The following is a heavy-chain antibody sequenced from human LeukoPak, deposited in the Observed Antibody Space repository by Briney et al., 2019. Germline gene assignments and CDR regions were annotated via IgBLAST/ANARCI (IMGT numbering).Heavy chain of an antibody. V-gene: IGHV1-69*04. J-gene: IGHJ4*02. CDR2: IIPIVGIA. CDR1: GGTFSSYA. CDR3: ARDGEMATIYFDY. Sequence: ASVKVSCKASGGTFSSYALSWVRQAPGQGLEWIGTIIPIVGIANYAQKFQGRATITADKSTSTAYMELSSLRSEDTAVYYCARDGEMATIYFDYWGQGTLVTVSS. D-gene: IGHD5-24*01.